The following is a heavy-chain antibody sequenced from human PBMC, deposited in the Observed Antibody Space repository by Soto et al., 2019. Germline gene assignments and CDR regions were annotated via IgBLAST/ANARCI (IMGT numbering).Heavy chain of an antibody. Sequence: GASVKVSCKASGYTFTSYGISWVRQAPGQGLEWMGWISAYNGNTNYAQKLQGRVTMTTDTSTSTAYMELRSLRSDDTAVYYCARAGTYVGSVIWRYYGMDVWGQGTTVTVSS. CDR2: ISAYNGNT. CDR1: GYTFTSYG. J-gene: IGHJ6*02. D-gene: IGHD6-25*01. CDR3: ARAGTYVGSVIWRYYGMDV. V-gene: IGHV1-18*01.